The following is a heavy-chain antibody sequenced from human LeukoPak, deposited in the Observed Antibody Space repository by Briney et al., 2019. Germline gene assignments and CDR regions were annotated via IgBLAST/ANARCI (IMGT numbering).Heavy chain of an antibody. Sequence: GGSLRLSCAASRFTFSSYSVNWVRQAPGKGLEWVSYISSSSSTIYYADSVKGRFTISRDNAKNSLYLQMNSLRAEDTAVYYCARDPLSEWELPDAFDIWGQGTMVTVSS. J-gene: IGHJ3*02. CDR3: ARDPLSEWELPDAFDI. V-gene: IGHV3-48*04. CDR1: RFTFSSYS. CDR2: ISSSSSTI. D-gene: IGHD1-26*01.